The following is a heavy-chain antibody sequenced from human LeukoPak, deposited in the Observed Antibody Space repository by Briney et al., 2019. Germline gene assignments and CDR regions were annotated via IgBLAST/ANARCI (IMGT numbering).Heavy chain of an antibody. CDR2: MKPNSGNT. J-gene: IGHJ4*02. D-gene: IGHD1-14*01. Sequence: GSVKVSCKGSGYTFVSYVINSVRQATGQRGEWMGWMKPNSGNTSYAQRFQVRITMTKNTSINTAYMELSRLRSEDTAVYFCATESGGNSDYWGQGTLVTVSS. CDR1: GYTFVSYV. V-gene: IGHV1-8*01. CDR3: ATESGGNSDY.